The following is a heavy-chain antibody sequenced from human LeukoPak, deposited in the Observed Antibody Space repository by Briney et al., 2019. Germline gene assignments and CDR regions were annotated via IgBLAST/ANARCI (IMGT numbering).Heavy chain of an antibody. Sequence: GGSLILSCAASRFTVSTNYTSWVRQAPVKALNSLSVIYSGGITYYADSVKGRFTISRDNSKNTLYLQMNSLRAEDTAVYYCARATAGTVMAVDYWGHVTLVTVSS. CDR1: RFTVSTNY. CDR2: IYSGGIT. V-gene: IGHV3-53*01. D-gene: IGHD6-13*01. CDR3: ARATAGTVMAVDY. J-gene: IGHJ4*01.